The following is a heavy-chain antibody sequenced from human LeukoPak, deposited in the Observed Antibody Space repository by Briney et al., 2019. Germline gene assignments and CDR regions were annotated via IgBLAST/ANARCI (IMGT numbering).Heavy chain of an antibody. J-gene: IGHJ4*02. CDR3: AKDRLSGIAAAGTSFGY. V-gene: IGHV3-9*01. D-gene: IGHD6-13*01. Sequence: GRSLRLSCAASGFTFDDYAMHWVRQAPGKGLEWVSGISWNSGSIGYADSVKGRFTISRDNAKNSLYLQVNSLRAEDTALYYCAKDRLSGIAAAGTSFGYWGQGTLVTVSS. CDR1: GFTFDDYA. CDR2: ISWNSGSI.